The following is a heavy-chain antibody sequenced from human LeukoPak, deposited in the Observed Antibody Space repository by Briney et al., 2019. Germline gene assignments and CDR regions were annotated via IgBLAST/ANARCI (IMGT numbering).Heavy chain of an antibody. CDR3: ARDLSVWDASDI. CDR2: IYPSGNT. CDR1: GGSISSYY. Sequence: SETLSLTCTVSGGSISSYYWSWIWQPAGKELEWIGRIYPSGNTNYNPSLKSRVTMSVDTSKNQFSLKLSSVTAADTAVYYCARDLSVWDASDIWGQGTVVTVSS. D-gene: IGHD6-19*01. V-gene: IGHV4-4*07. J-gene: IGHJ3*02.